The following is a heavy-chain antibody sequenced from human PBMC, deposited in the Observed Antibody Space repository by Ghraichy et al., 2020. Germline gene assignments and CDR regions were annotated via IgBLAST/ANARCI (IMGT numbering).Heavy chain of an antibody. D-gene: IGHD1-26*01. Sequence: GESLNISCAASGFTFSNYAMNWVRQAPGKGPEWVSSISASGDSTHYADSVKGRFTISRDNSKNTLYLQMNSLRAEDTAVYYCAKWDHDYWGQGTLVTVSS. CDR3: AKWDHDY. V-gene: IGHV3-23*01. CDR1: GFTFSNYA. J-gene: IGHJ4*02. CDR2: ISASGDST.